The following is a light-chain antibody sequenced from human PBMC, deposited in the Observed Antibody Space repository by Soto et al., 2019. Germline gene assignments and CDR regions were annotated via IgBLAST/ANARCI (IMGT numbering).Light chain of an antibody. V-gene: IGLV2-14*01. Sequence: QSALTQPASVSGSPGQSITISCTGTSSDVGGYNYVSWYQQYPGKAPKLMIYDVRNRPSGGSNRFSGSKSGNTAYLTISGLQAEDEADYYCSSYTSTSTLVVGTGTKLTVL. CDR3: SSYTSTSTLV. J-gene: IGLJ1*01. CDR2: DVR. CDR1: SSDVGGYNY.